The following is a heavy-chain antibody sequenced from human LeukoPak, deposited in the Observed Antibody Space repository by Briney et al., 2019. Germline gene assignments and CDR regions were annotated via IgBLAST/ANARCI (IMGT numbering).Heavy chain of an antibody. J-gene: IGHJ6*03. CDR3: AREGTYYYYMDV. CDR1: GFTFSSYA. V-gene: IGHV3-23*01. CDR2: FSGSGGST. D-gene: IGHD1-1*01. Sequence: GGSLRLSCAASGFTFSSYAMSWVRQAPGKGLECISGFSGSGGSTYYADSVKGRFTISRDNSKNTLYLQMNSLRAEDTAVYYCAREGTYYYYMDVWGKGTTVTVSS.